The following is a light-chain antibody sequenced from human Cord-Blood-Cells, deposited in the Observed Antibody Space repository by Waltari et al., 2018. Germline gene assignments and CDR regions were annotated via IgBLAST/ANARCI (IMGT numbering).Light chain of an antibody. CDR2: GAS. CDR1: QSVSSN. J-gene: IGKJ2*01. V-gene: IGKV3-15*01. CDR3: QQYNNWPPYT. Sequence: EIVMTQSPATLSVSPGERATLSCRASQSVSSNLAWYQQKPGQAPRLLIYGASTRATGIPARFSGSGSGPEFTLTISSLQSEDLAVYYCQQYNNWPPYTFGQGTKLEIK.